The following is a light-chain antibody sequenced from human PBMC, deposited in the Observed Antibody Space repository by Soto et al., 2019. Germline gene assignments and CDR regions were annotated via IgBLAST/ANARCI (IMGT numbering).Light chain of an antibody. CDR3: QLYGGL. V-gene: IGKV3-20*01. CDR2: GAS. Sequence: EIVLTQSPGTLSLSPGERATLSCRASQSVSSSYLAWYQQKPGQAPRLLIYGASNRATGIPDRFSGRGSGTDFTLTISRLEPEDFAVYYCQLYGGLFGRGTKVDIK. CDR1: QSVSSSY. J-gene: IGKJ1*01.